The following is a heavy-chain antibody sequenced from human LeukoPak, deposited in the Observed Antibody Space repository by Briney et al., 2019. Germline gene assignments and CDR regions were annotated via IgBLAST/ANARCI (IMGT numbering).Heavy chain of an antibody. Sequence: SETLSLTCAVYGGSFSGYYWSWIRQPPGKGLEWIGEINHSGSTNYNPSLKSRVTISVDTSKNQFSLKLSSVTAADTAVYYCAGYHYGSGSNISPQFDYWGQGTLDTVSS. CDR3: AGYHYGSGSNISPQFDY. CDR1: GGSFSGYY. J-gene: IGHJ4*02. V-gene: IGHV4-34*01. D-gene: IGHD3-10*01. CDR2: INHSGST.